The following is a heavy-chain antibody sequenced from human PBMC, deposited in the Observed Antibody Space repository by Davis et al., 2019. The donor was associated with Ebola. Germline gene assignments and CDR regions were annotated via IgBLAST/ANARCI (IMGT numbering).Heavy chain of an antibody. V-gene: IGHV3-23*01. CDR1: EFTFSGYA. CDR3: AKAPVRFLEWFTTDY. J-gene: IGHJ4*02. CDR2: ISGSGGST. Sequence: GESLKISCAASEFTFSGYAMSWVRQAPGKRLEWVSAISGSGGSTYYAGSVKGRFTISRDNSRNTLYLQMNSLRAEDTAVYYCAKAPVRFLEWFTTDYWGKGTLVTVSS. D-gene: IGHD3-3*01.